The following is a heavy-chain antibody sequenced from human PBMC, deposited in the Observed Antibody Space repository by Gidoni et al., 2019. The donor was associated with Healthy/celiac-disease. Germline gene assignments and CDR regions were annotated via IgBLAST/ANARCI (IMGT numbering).Heavy chain of an antibody. D-gene: IGHD1-1*01. Sequence: VQLVESGGGLVQPEGSLVLSCAASGFTFSRYWMVWVRQAPGKGLEWVANINQDGNVKNHMDSVKGRFTISRDNARNLLYLQMNSLTPVDTAMYYCARDGEWSNTTNYNDALDIWGQGTMVTVSS. J-gene: IGHJ3*02. CDR1: GFTFSRYW. CDR3: ARDGEWSNTTNYNDALDI. V-gene: IGHV3-7*01. CDR2: INQDGNVK.